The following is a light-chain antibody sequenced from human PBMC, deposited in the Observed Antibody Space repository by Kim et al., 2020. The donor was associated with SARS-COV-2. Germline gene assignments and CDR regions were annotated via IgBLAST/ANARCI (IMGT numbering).Light chain of an antibody. CDR3: QAWDSTWV. V-gene: IGLV3-1*01. Sequence: VSVSPGQTASITCSGDKLGDKYACWYQQKPGQSPVLVIYQDSKRPSGIPERFSGSNSGITATLTISGTQAMDEADYYCQAWDSTWVFGGGTQLTVL. CDR1: KLGDKY. CDR2: QDS. J-gene: IGLJ3*02.